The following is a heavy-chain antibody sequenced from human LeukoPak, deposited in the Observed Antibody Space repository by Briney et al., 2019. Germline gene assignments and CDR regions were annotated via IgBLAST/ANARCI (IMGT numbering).Heavy chain of an antibody. CDR2: INPSGGST. V-gene: IGHV1-46*01. Sequence: ASVKVSCKASGYTFTSYYMHWVRQAPGQGLEWMGIINPSGGSTSYALKFQGRVTMTRDTSTSTVYMELSSLRSEDTAVYYCARDQLYCSGGSCYSSGSNFQHWGQGTLVTVSS. CDR1: GYTFTSYY. D-gene: IGHD2-15*01. CDR3: ARDQLYCSGGSCYSSGSNFQH. J-gene: IGHJ1*01.